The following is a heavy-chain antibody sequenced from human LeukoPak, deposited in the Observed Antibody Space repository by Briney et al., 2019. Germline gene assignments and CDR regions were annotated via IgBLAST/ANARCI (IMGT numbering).Heavy chain of an antibody. CDR3: AKDHGRGVAFDI. CDR2: ISGSGGST. Sequence: GGSLRLSCAASGFTFSSYAMSWVRHAPGKWLEWVSAISGSGGSTYYADSVKGRFTISRDNSKNTLYLQMNSLRAEDTAVYYCAKDHGRGVAFDIWGQGTMVTVSS. D-gene: IGHD1-14*01. CDR1: GFTFSSYA. J-gene: IGHJ3*02. V-gene: IGHV3-23*01.